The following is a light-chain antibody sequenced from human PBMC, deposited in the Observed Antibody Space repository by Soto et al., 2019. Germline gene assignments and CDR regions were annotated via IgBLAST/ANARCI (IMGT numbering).Light chain of an antibody. Sequence: QSVLTQPPSTSGTPGQRVTISCSGSRSNIGRSTVSWYQQLPGTAPKVLVYSTNQRPSGVPDRFSGSKSGTSASLAISGRQSEDEADYYCAAWDDTLSVWVFGGGTKLTVL. CDR2: STN. CDR1: RSNIGRST. V-gene: IGLV1-44*01. J-gene: IGLJ3*02. CDR3: AAWDDTLSVWV.